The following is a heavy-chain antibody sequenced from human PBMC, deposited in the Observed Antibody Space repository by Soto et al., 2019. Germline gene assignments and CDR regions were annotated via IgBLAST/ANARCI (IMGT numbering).Heavy chain of an antibody. V-gene: IGHV4-59*08. CDR1: GGSISSYY. J-gene: IGHJ6*03. D-gene: IGHD6-6*01. CDR2: IYYSGST. Sequence: SETLSLTCTVSGGSISSYYWSWIRQPPGKGLEWIGYIYYSGSTNYNPSLKSRVTISVDTSKNQFSLKLSSVTAADTAVYYCARHHGYEYSSHYYYYMDVWGKGTTVTVSS. CDR3: ARHHGYEYSSHYYYYMDV.